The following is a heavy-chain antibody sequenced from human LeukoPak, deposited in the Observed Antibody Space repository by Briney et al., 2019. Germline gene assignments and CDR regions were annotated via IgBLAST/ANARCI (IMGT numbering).Heavy chain of an antibody. D-gene: IGHD2-8*01. CDR1: GGSVSSTNSY. J-gene: IGHJ5*02. CDR2: MFYSGST. V-gene: IGHV4-39*07. Sequence: SETLSLTCTVSGGSVSSTNSYWAWIRQSPGQGLEWIGSMFYSGSTFYNSSLKSRVTISVDTSRNQFSLKVTSLTAADTAVYYCARAQAKRCTSGVCFFWFDPWGQGTLVTVSS. CDR3: ARAQAKRCTSGVCFFWFDP.